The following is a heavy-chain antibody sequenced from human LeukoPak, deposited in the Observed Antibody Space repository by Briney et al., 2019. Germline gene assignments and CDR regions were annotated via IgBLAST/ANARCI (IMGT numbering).Heavy chain of an antibody. CDR1: GFSFSVYW. D-gene: IGHD3-10*01. V-gene: IGHV3-74*01. CDR2: IKTDGSTT. CDR3: ARAISEESI. Sequence: PGGSLRLSCAASGFSFSVYWMHWVRQAPGKGPVWVSRIKTDGSTTDYADFVKGRFSISRDNAKNSLYLQMNSLRAEDMAVYYCARAISEESIWGQGTLVTVSS. J-gene: IGHJ4*02.